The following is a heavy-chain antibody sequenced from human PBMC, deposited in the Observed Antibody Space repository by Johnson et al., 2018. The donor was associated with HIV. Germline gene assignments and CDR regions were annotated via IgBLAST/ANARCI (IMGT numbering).Heavy chain of an antibody. CDR1: GFTFADYG. Sequence: VQLVESGGGVVRPGGSLRLSCAASGFTFADYGLSWVRQAPGKGLEWVSGMNWYGGSTGYADSVKGRCTIPRDNAKNSLYLQMNSLRAEDTALYYCARGRPWGWELRRDAFDIWGQGTMVTVSS. CDR2: MNWYGGST. J-gene: IGHJ3*02. CDR3: ARGRPWGWELRRDAFDI. V-gene: IGHV3-20*04. D-gene: IGHD1-26*01.